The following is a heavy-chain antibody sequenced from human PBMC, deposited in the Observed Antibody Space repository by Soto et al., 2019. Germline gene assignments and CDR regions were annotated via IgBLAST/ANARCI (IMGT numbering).Heavy chain of an antibody. CDR1: GYIFTNYG. Sequence: QDHLVQSGPEVKKPGATVKVSCKASGYIFTNYGINWVRQAPGQGLEWMGWISANNGNTNFAQTVQGRLTMTTDTSTATSLMELRSLPYADAAVYFCARSSARGSHGQEDNGMDVLGQGTTVTVSS. D-gene: IGHD6-13*01. J-gene: IGHJ6*02. CDR2: ISANNGNT. CDR3: ARSSARGSHGQEDNGMDV. V-gene: IGHV1-18*04.